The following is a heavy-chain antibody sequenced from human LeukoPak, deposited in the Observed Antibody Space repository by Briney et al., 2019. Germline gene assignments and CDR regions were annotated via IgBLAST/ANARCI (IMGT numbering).Heavy chain of an antibody. CDR1: GHTFTSYG. Sequence: GASVKVSCKASGHTFTSYGISWVRQAPGQGLEWMGWISAYNGNTNYAQKLQGRVTMTTDTSTSTAYMELRSLRSDDTAVYYCARNVVGDCSSTSCCTDYWGQGTLVTVSS. CDR3: ARNVVGDCSSTSCCTDY. V-gene: IGHV1-18*01. J-gene: IGHJ4*02. D-gene: IGHD2-2*02. CDR2: ISAYNGNT.